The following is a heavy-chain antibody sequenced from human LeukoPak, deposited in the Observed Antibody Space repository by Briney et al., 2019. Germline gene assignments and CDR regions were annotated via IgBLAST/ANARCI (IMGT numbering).Heavy chain of an antibody. D-gene: IGHD6-13*01. Sequence: KPSETLSLTCTVSGGSISSYFWSWIRQPAGKGLEWIGGIYTGGTTNYNPSLKSRVTMSVDTSKNQFSLKLSSVTAADTAIYYCAKSASVAAAGMYYYYMDVWGKGTTVTVSS. CDR3: AKSASVAAAGMYYYYMDV. V-gene: IGHV4-4*07. J-gene: IGHJ6*03. CDR2: IYTGGTT. CDR1: GGSISSYF.